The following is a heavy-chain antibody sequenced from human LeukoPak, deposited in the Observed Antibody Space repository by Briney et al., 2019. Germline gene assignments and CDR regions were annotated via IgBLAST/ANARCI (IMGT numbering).Heavy chain of an antibody. Sequence: GGSLRLSCAASGFTFSDYSTNWVRQTPGKGLEWLSYISISSTFYADSVKGRFTISRDDAKNSLYLQMNSLRDEDTAVYYCVRDHNYAFDCWGQGTLVTVSS. CDR3: VRDHNYAFDC. CDR1: GFTFSDYS. CDR2: ISISST. D-gene: IGHD5-18*01. V-gene: IGHV3-48*02. J-gene: IGHJ4*02.